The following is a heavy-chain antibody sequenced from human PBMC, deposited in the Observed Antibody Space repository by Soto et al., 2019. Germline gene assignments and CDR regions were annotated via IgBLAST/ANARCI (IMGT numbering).Heavy chain of an antibody. CDR1: GYSFTSYW. V-gene: IGHV5-10-1*01. J-gene: IGHJ6*02. D-gene: IGHD6-19*01. CDR2: IDPSDSYT. Sequence: GESLKISCKGSGYSFTSYWISWVRQMPGKVLEWMGRIDPSDSYTNYSPSFQGHVTISADKSISTAYLQWSSLKASDTAMYYCASNSSDTPRADYYGMDVWGQGXTVTVYS. CDR3: ASNSSDTPRADYYGMDV.